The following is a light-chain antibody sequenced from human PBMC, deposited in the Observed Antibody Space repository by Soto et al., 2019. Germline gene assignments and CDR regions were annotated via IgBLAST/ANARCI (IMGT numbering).Light chain of an antibody. J-gene: IGKJ1*01. Sequence: DIQMTQSPSTLSASVGDTVTITCRASQSVSSWLAWYQQKPGKAPKLLIYKASSLESGVPSRFSGSGSGTEFTLTISSLQPDDFATYYCQQYDTYRMFGQGTKVEIK. CDR3: QQYDTYRM. CDR1: QSVSSW. CDR2: KAS. V-gene: IGKV1-5*03.